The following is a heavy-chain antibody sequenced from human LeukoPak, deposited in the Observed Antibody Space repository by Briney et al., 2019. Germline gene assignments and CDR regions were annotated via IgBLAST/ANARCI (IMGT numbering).Heavy chain of an antibody. CDR1: GGTFSSYA. Sequence: ASVKVSCKASGGTFSSYAISWVRQAPGQGLEWMGGIIPIFGTANYAQKFRGRVTITTDESTSTAYVELSSLRSEDTAVYYCASRGRSSGYYFDYWGQGTLVTVSS. V-gene: IGHV1-69*05. CDR2: IIPIFGTA. D-gene: IGHD3-22*01. J-gene: IGHJ4*02. CDR3: ASRGRSSGYYFDY.